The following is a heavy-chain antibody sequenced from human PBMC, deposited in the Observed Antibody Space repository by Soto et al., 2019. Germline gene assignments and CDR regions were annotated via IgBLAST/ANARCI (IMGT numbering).Heavy chain of an antibody. V-gene: IGHV1-18*01. D-gene: IGHD2-15*01. CDR3: AREDGYCSGGSCHSGGWLEP. Sequence: SVKASCKTSGYTFTTYGVSWVRQAPGQGLEWMGWISPYNGNTNYAQRLQGRVTLTTDTSTNTAYMGLRSLRSDDTALYYCAREDGYCSGGSCHSGGWLEPWGQGTLVTVSS. CDR2: ISPYNGNT. CDR1: GYTFTTYG. J-gene: IGHJ5*02.